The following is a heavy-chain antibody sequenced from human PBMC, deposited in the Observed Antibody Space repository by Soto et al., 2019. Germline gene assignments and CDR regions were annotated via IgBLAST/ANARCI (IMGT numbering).Heavy chain of an antibody. V-gene: IGHV1-18*01. CDR3: TREFSGYDSEYNWFDP. CDR2: ISAYNGNT. J-gene: IGHJ5*02. CDR1: GYTFTTYG. D-gene: IGHD5-12*01. Sequence: QVQLVQSGAEVKKPGASVKVSCKASGYTFTTYGISWVRQAPGQGLGWMGWISAYNGNTNYAQKLQGRVTMTTDTSTSTAYMELRSLRSDDTAVYYCTREFSGYDSEYNWFDPWGQGTLVTVSS.